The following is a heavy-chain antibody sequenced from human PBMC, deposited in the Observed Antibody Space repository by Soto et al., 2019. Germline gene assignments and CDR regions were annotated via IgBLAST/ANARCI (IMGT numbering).Heavy chain of an antibody. V-gene: IGHV1-46*03. D-gene: IGHD3-10*01. J-gene: IGHJ6*02. CDR3: ARRGDKVFITMVRSRYNGMDV. Sequence: GASVKVSCKASGYTFTSYYMHWVRQAPGQGLEWMGIINPSGGSTSYAQKFQGRVTMTRDTSTSTVYMELSSLRSEDTAVYYCARRGDKVFITMVRSRYNGMDVWGQGTTVTVSS. CDR1: GYTFTSYY. CDR2: INPSGGST.